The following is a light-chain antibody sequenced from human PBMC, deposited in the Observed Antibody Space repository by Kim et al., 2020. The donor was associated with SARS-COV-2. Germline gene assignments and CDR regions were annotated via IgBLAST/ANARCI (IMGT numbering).Light chain of an antibody. Sequence: ALGQTVKITCQCDSLKTSYATWYQQKPGQAPVLVLYGKDNRPSGIPDRFSGSSSSNTGSLTITGAQAEDEADYYCSSRDTTNSHVVFGGGTQLTVL. J-gene: IGLJ2*01. V-gene: IGLV3-19*01. CDR2: GKD. CDR1: SLKTSY. CDR3: SSRDTTNSHVV.